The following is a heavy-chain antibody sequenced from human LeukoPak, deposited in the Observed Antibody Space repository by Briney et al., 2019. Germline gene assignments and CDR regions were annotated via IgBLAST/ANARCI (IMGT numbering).Heavy chain of an antibody. D-gene: IGHD2-2*01. CDR3: AIYWRYCSGTSCLYYYYYYGMDV. J-gene: IGHJ6*02. V-gene: IGHV3-30*02. CDR1: GFTFSTYG. CDR2: IWYDGSNK. Sequence: GGSLRLSCAAPGFTFSTYGLHWVRQAPGKGLEWVALIWYDGSNKYYADSVKGRFTISRDNSKNTLYLQMNSLRAEDTAVYYCAIYWRYCSGTSCLYYYYYYGMDVWGQGTTVTVSS.